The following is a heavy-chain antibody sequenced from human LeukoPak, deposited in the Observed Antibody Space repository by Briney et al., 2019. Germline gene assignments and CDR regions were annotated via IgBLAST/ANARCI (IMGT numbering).Heavy chain of an antibody. V-gene: IGHV3-23*01. J-gene: IGHJ6*03. CDR1: GFTFSSYA. Sequence: GGSLRLSCAASGFTFSSYAMSWVRQAPGKGLEWVSGISGSGENTYYADSVRGRFTISRDNSKNTLYLQMNSLRAEDTAVYYCGKSVPLAMGYYNYYIDVWGKGTTITVSS. CDR2: ISGSGENT. D-gene: IGHD2/OR15-2a*01. CDR3: GKSVPLAMGYYNYYIDV.